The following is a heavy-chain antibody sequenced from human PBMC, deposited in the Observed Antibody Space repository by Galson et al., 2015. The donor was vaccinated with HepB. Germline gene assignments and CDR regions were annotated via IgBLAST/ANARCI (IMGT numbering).Heavy chain of an antibody. CDR1: GFTFSSYW. D-gene: IGHD1-1*01. CDR3: AKDQVARNGKYDAFDI. V-gene: IGHV3-74*01. J-gene: IGHJ3*02. Sequence: SLRLSCAASGFTFSSYWMHWVRQAPGKGLVWVSRINSDGSSTSYADSVKGRFTISRDNAKNTLYLQMNSLRVEDTAEYYCAKDQVARNGKYDAFDIWGLGTMVTVSS. CDR2: INSDGSST.